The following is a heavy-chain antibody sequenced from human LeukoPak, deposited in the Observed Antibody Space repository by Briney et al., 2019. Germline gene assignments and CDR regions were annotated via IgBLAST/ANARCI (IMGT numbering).Heavy chain of an antibody. J-gene: IGHJ4*02. CDR1: GFTFSHYA. Sequence: GRSLRLSCAASGFTFSHYAIHWVRQAPGKGLEWVAVISYDGSNKLYADSVKGRFTLSRDNSKNTLSLQMNSLRAEDTAVYYCASGGSEYDSSGYCFEHWGQGILVTVSS. D-gene: IGHD3-22*01. V-gene: IGHV3-30-3*01. CDR2: ISYDGSNK. CDR3: ASGGSEYDSSGYCFEH.